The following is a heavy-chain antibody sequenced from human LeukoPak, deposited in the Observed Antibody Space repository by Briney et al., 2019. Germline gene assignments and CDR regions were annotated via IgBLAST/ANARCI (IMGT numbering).Heavy chain of an antibody. J-gene: IGHJ4*02. CDR3: ARGEYCSSTSCPLDY. Sequence: SETLSLTCAVSGGSISSGGYSWSWIRQPPGKGLEWIGYIYHSGSTYYNPSLKSRVTISVDRSKNQFPLKLSSVTAADTAVYYCARGEYCSSTSCPLDYWGQGTLVTVSS. D-gene: IGHD2-2*01. V-gene: IGHV4-30-2*01. CDR1: GGSISSGGYS. CDR2: IYHSGST.